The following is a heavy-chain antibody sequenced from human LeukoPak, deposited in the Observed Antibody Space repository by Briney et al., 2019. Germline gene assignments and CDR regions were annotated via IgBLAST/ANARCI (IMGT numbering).Heavy chain of an antibody. V-gene: IGHV4-59*08. CDR3: ARHEGTLSFGENAMNY. CDR2: MSYSGTT. CDR1: GGSLSSYS. J-gene: IGHJ4*02. D-gene: IGHD3-10*01. Sequence: PSETLSLTCTVSGGSLSSYSWSGVRQPPGRGLEGIAYMSYSGTTNYNPSLNSQVTLSQDTSQRQFSLKLSSVNPADPGLYYSARHEGTLSFGENAMNYWGQGTLVTVSS.